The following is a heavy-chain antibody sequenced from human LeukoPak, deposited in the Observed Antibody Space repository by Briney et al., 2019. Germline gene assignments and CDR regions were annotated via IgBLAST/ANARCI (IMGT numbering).Heavy chain of an antibody. CDR2: MNPNSGNT. D-gene: IGHD1-26*01. Sequence: ASVKVSCKASGYTFTDYDIYWVQQATGQGLEWMGWMNPNSGNTGYAQRFQGRVTMTRNAPISTAYMELSSLRSEDTAVYYCARGHTVSSGSYVYWGQGTLVTVSS. V-gene: IGHV1-8*01. CDR1: GYTFTDYD. J-gene: IGHJ4*02. CDR3: ARGHTVSSGSYVY.